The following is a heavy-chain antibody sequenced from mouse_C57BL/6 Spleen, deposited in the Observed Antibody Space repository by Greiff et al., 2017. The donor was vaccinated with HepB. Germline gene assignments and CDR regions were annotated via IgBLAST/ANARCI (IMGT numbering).Heavy chain of an antibody. D-gene: IGHD2-12*01. J-gene: IGHJ2*01. CDR1: GYTFTSYW. V-gene: IGHV1-69*01. CDR2: IDPSDSYT. Sequence: QVQLQQSGAELVMPGASVKLSCKASGYTFTSYWMHWVKQRPGQGLEWIGEIDPSDSYTNYNQKFKGKSTLTVDKSSSTAYMQLSSLTSEDSAVYYCASLYVYFDYWGQGTTLTVSS. CDR3: ASLYVYFDY.